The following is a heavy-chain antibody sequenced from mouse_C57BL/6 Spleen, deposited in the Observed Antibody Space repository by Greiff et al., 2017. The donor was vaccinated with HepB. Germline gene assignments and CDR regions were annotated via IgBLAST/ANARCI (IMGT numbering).Heavy chain of an antibody. Sequence: QVQLQQPGAELVRPGSSVKLSCKASGYTFTSYWMHWVKQRPIQGLEWIGNIDPSDSETHYNQKFKDKATLTVDKSSSTAYMQLSSLTSEDSAVYYCARGPYYDYDENYFDYWGQGTTLTVSS. CDR1: GYTFTSYW. J-gene: IGHJ2*01. V-gene: IGHV1-52*01. CDR2: IDPSDSET. D-gene: IGHD2-4*01. CDR3: ARGPYYDYDENYFDY.